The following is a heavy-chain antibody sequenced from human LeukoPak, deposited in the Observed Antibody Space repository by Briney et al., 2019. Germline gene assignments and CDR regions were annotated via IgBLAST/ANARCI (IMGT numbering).Heavy chain of an antibody. J-gene: IGHJ4*02. CDR2: IGGDGSNT. CDR1: GFTFRTYW. V-gene: IGHV3-74*01. CDR3: ARGGRHDYDGRPPDF. Sequence: GGSLRLSCGVSGFTFRTYWMHWVRQAPGKGLVWVSRIGGDGSNTNFADSVRGRFAISRDNAKNTLYLQMNSLRAEDTAVYYCARGGRHDYDGRPPDFWGQGTLVTVSS. D-gene: IGHD4-23*01.